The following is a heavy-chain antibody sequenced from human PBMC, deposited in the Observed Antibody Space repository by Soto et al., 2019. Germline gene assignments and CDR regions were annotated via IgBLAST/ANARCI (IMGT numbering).Heavy chain of an antibody. Sequence: QVQLVQSGAEVKKPGSSVKVSCKASGGTFSSYAISWVRQAPGQGLEWMGGIIPIFGTANYAQKFQGRVTITADKSTSTAYMELSSLRSEYTAVYYCASESHGYSSSPSGAYDYWGQGTLVTVSS. J-gene: IGHJ4*02. CDR3: ASESHGYSSSPSGAYDY. CDR1: GGTFSSYA. V-gene: IGHV1-69*06. D-gene: IGHD6-6*01. CDR2: IIPIFGTA.